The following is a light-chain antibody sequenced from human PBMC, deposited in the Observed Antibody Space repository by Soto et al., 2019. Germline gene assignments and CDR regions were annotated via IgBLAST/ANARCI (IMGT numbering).Light chain of an antibody. CDR3: AAWGDSLNGPV. Sequence: QSVLTQPPSASGTPGQRVTISCSGSSSNNGSNTVNWYQQLPGTAPKLLIYSNNQRPSGVPDRFSGSKSGTSASLAISGLQSEDEADYYCAAWGDSLNGPVFGGGTKLTVL. J-gene: IGLJ2*01. CDR2: SNN. V-gene: IGLV1-44*01. CDR1: SSNNGSNT.